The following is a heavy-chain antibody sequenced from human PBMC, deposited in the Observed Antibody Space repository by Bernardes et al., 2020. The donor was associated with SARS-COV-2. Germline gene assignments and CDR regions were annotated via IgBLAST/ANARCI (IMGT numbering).Heavy chain of an antibody. CDR3: ARAKMATPRGGYYFDY. V-gene: IGHV4-59*01. CDR2: IHYSGST. J-gene: IGHJ4*02. CDR1: GGSISSYY. Sequence: SEPLSLTYTVSGGSISSYYWSWIRQPPGKGLEWIGYIHYSGSTNYNPSLKSRVTISVDTSKNQFSLKLSSVTAADTAVYYCARAKMATPRGGYYFDYWGQGTLVTVSS. D-gene: IGHD5-12*01.